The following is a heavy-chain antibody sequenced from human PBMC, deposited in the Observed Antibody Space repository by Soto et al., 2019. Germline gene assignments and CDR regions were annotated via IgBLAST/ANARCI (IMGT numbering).Heavy chain of an antibody. Sequence: VQLVETGGALIQPGGSLRLSCAASGFTVSNNFMSWVRQAPGKALEWVSVIYTDGSPYYTDSVRGRFTISSDDSQNTVFLQMNNLRVEDTAVYYSTRDMVRGVSAFDICGQGTTATVSS. CDR1: GFTVSNNF. J-gene: IGHJ3*02. V-gene: IGHV3-53*02. CDR2: IYTDGSP. D-gene: IGHD3-10*01. CDR3: TRDMVRGVSAFDI.